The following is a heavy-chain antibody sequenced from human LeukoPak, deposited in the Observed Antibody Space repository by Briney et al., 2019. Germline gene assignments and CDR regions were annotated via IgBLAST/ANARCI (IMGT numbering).Heavy chain of an antibody. CDR2: IRYDGSNK. CDR3: ATIDDFWSGYYTFDY. D-gene: IGHD3-3*01. V-gene: IGHV3-30*02. J-gene: IGHJ4*02. CDR1: GFTFSSYG. Sequence: GGSLRLSCAASGFTFSSYGMHWVRQAPGKGLEWVAFIRYDGSNKYYADSVKGRFTISRDNAKNSLYLQMNSLRAEDTAVYYCATIDDFWSGYYTFDYWGQGTLVTVSS.